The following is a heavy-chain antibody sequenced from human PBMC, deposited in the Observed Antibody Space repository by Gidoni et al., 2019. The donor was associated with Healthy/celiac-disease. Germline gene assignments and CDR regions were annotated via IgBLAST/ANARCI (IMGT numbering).Heavy chain of an antibody. V-gene: IGHV3-23*01. Sequence: EVQLLESGGGLVQPGGSLRLSCAASGFTFSSYAMSWVRQAPGKGLEWVSAISGSCGSTYYADSVKGRFTISRDNSKNTLYLQMNSLRAEDTAVYYCAKVVGGGIYYYDSSGNDYWGQGTLVTVSS. J-gene: IGHJ4*02. CDR3: AKVVGGGIYYYDSSGNDY. CDR1: GFTFSSYA. CDR2: ISGSCGST. D-gene: IGHD3-22*01.